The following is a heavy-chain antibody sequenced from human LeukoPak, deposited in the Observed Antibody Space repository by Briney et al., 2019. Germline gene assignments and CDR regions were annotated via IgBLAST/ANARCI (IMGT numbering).Heavy chain of an antibody. Sequence: SETLSLTCAVYGGSFSGYYWSWIHQPPGKGLEWIGEINHSGSTYYNPSLKSRVTISINTSKNQFSLKLSSVTAADTAVYYCARAGGSGLIDYWGQGTLVTVSS. J-gene: IGHJ4*02. CDR1: GGSFSGYY. CDR2: INHSGST. D-gene: IGHD6-19*01. V-gene: IGHV4-34*01. CDR3: ARAGGSGLIDY.